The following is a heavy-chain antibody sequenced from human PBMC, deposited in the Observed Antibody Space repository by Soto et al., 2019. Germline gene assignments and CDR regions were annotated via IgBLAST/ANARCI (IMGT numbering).Heavy chain of an antibody. V-gene: IGHV4-61*01. CDR1: GGSVSSGSYY. D-gene: IGHD3-3*01. CDR2: IYYSGST. J-gene: IGHJ6*04. CDR3: ARYRSRFLEWLRAGSYSGMDV. Sequence: PSETLSLPCTVSGGSVSSGSYYWSWIRQPPGKGLEWIGYIYYSGSTNYNPSLKSRVTISVDTSKNQFSLKLSSVTAADTAVYYCARYRSRFLEWLRAGSYSGMDVWGKGTTVT.